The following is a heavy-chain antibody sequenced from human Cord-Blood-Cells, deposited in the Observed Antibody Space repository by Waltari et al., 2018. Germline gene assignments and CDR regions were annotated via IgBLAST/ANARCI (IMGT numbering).Heavy chain of an antibody. CDR1: GFTVSSNY. CDR3: IAVAGDY. V-gene: IGHV3-53*01. D-gene: IGHD6-19*01. Sequence: EVQLVESGGGLIQPGGSLRLSCAASGFTVSSNYMSWVRQAPGKGRGWVSGIYSGGSTYYAGTVKGRFTISRDNSKNPLYLQMNSLGAEDTAVYYCIAVAGDYWGQGTLVTVSS. J-gene: IGHJ4*02. CDR2: IYSGGST.